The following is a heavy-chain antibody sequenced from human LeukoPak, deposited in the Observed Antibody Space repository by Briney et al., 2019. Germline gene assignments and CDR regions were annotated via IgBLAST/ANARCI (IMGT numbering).Heavy chain of an antibody. D-gene: IGHD2-15*01. CDR2: LYYSGTT. V-gene: IGHV4-39*01. CDR3: ARNRPREGSAFDY. J-gene: IGHJ4*02. Sequence: SETLSLTCTVGGGSISSGSAYWGWIRQPPGKGLEWIASLYYSGTTFYSPSLKSRVTISVHTSKNQLSLNLGPVTAADTAVYCCARNRPREGSAFDYWGQGTLVTVSS. CDR1: GGSISSGSAY.